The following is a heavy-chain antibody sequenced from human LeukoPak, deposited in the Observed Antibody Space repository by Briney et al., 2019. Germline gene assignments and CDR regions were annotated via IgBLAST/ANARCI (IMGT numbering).Heavy chain of an antibody. CDR2: ICTAGDT. D-gene: IGHD5-18*01. CDR3: ARGPQTAMVTGWFDP. Sequence: GGSLRLSCAASGFTFSSYDMHRVRQATGKGLEWVSDICTAGDTYYQGSVKGRFTISRENAKNSLYLQINSLRAGDTAVYYCARGPQTAMVTGWFDPWGQGTLVTVSS. J-gene: IGHJ5*02. CDR1: GFTFSSYD. V-gene: IGHV3-13*04.